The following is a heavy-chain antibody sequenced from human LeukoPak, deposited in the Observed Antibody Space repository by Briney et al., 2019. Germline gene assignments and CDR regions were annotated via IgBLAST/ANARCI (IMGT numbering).Heavy chain of an antibody. V-gene: IGHV3-23*01. CDR3: ASFYSRGYDDY. D-gene: IGHD5-18*01. Sequence: GGSLRLSCAASGFTSSSYAMSWVRQAPGGGVGWVSAISGSGGSTFYADSVKGRFTISRDNSKNTLYLQMNSLRAEDTAVYYCASFYSRGYDDYWGQGTLATVSP. J-gene: IGHJ4*02. CDR1: GFTSSSYA. CDR2: ISGSGGST.